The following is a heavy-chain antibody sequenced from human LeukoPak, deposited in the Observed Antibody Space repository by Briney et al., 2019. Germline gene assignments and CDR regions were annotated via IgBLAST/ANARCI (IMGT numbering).Heavy chain of an antibody. CDR2: IYYSGST. CDR1: GGSISSSSYY. Sequence: SETLSLTCTVSGGSISSSSYYWGWIRQPPGKGLEWIGSIYYSGSTYYNPSLKSRVTISVDTSKNQFSLKLSSVTAADTAVYYCARCYSYDSSGPDYWGQGTLVTVSS. D-gene: IGHD3-22*01. V-gene: IGHV4-39*01. CDR3: ARCYSYDSSGPDY. J-gene: IGHJ4*02.